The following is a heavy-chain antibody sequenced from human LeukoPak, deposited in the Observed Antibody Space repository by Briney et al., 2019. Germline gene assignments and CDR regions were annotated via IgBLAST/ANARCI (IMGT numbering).Heavy chain of an antibody. CDR1: GFTFSSYG. V-gene: IGHV3-30*02. CDR2: ISYDGSNK. CDR3: AKGPQYYFDSSGEVGY. D-gene: IGHD3-22*01. Sequence: GGSLRLSCAASGFTFSSYGMHWVRQAPGKGLEWVAFISYDGSNKYYADSMKGRFTISRDNSKNTLYLRMNSLSAENTAVYYCAKGPQYYFDSSGEVGYWGQGTLVTVSS. J-gene: IGHJ4*02.